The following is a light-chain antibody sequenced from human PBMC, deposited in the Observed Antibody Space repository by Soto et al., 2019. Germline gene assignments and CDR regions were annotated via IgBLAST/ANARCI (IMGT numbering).Light chain of an antibody. Sequence: EIVLTQSPATMSSFPVDRVNISCRASQSFRGLLAWYQQKPGQAPRLLIYDAYNRATGIPPRFSGSGSGTEFALTISSLQSEDFAVYYCQQYNNWPRTFGQGTKVDI. J-gene: IGKJ1*01. CDR1: QSFRGL. CDR2: DAY. V-gene: IGKV3D-15*01. CDR3: QQYNNWPRT.